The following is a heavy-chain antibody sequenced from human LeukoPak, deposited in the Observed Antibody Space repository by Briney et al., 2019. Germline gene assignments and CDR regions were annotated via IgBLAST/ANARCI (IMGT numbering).Heavy chain of an antibody. Sequence: GGSLRLSCAASGFTFGSFSMTWVRQAPGKGLEWVSTISSSGTYIYYADSVKRRFTISRDNAKNSLYLQMNSLRAEDTAVYYCARDPGRSGGSCYSDYWGQGTLVTVSS. CDR3: ARDPGRSGGSCYSDY. V-gene: IGHV3-21*01. J-gene: IGHJ4*02. D-gene: IGHD2-15*01. CDR2: ISSSGTYI. CDR1: GFTFGSFS.